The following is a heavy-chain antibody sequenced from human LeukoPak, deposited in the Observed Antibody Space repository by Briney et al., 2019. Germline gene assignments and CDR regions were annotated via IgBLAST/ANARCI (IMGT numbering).Heavy chain of an antibody. CDR1: GGTSSSYA. CDR3: VAQLVDAPPTFDY. J-gene: IGHJ4*02. CDR2: IFGTV. D-gene: IGHD1-1*01. V-gene: IGHV1-69*05. Sequence: GSSVKVSCKASGGTSSSYAISWVRQAPGQGLEWLGGIFGTVTYAPNFQGRVSFTTDESTSTAYMELSGLTSEDTAVYYFVAQLVDAPPTFDYWGQGTLVTVSS.